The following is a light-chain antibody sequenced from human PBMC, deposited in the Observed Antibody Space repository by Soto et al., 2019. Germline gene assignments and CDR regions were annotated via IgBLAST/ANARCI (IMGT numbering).Light chain of an antibody. CDR3: KQSVKWPIT. Sequence: EVVLTQSPVTLSLSPGERATLSCRASQSFRGLLAWYQQKPGQAPRLLIYDAYNRATCIPPRFTGSGSGTSLTLTKCSLEPADSTVYYCKQSVKWPITFGQETRLEIK. CDR2: DAY. J-gene: IGKJ5*01. V-gene: IGKV3-11*01. CDR1: QSFRGL.